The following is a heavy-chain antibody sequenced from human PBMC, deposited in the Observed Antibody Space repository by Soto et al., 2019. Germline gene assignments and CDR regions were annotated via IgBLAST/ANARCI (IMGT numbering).Heavy chain of an antibody. CDR1: GFTVSSNY. CDR2: IYSGGST. D-gene: IGHD3-16*01. CDR3: ARDAYDYIWGSPSGPYYYYYMDV. J-gene: IGHJ6*03. Sequence: EVQLVESGGGLVQPGGSLRLSGAASGFTVSSNYMSWFRQAPGKGLGWVSVIYSGGSTYYADSVKGRFTISRDNSKNTLYLQMNSLRAEDTAVYYCARDAYDYIWGSPSGPYYYYYMDVWGKGTTVTVSS. V-gene: IGHV3-66*01.